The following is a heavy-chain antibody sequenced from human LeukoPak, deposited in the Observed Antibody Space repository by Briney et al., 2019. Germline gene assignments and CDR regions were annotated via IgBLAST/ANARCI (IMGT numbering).Heavy chain of an antibody. CDR1: GYSFTSYW. CDR3: ARLHDFWSGYYSYYFDY. D-gene: IGHD3-3*01. V-gene: IGHV5-51*01. CDR2: IYPGDSDT. Sequence: GESLKISCKGSGYSFTSYWIGWVRQMPGEGLEWMGIIYPGDSDTRYSPSFQGQVTISADKSISTAYLQWSSLKASDTARYYCARLHDFWSGYYSYYFDYWGQRTLVTVSS. J-gene: IGHJ4*02.